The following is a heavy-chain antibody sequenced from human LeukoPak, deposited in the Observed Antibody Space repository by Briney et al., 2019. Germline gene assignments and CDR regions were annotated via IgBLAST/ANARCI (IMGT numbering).Heavy chain of an antibody. Sequence: SETLSLTCTVSGGTMSNYYWSWIRQPPGKGLECIGHIYYSGSTNYKPSLKSRVTISLDTSKNQFSLKLSSVTAADTAVYYCARLSIASRARIFDYWGQGTLVTVSS. J-gene: IGHJ4*02. CDR1: GGTMSNYY. D-gene: IGHD6-6*01. V-gene: IGHV4-59*08. CDR2: IYYSGST. CDR3: ARLSIASRARIFDY.